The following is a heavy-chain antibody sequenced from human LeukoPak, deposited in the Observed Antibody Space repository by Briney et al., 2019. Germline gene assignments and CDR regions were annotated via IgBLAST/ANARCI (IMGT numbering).Heavy chain of an antibody. Sequence: PGGSLRLSCAASGFTFSSYAMHWVRQAPGKGLEWVAVISYDGSNKYYADSVKGRFTISRDNSKNTLYLQMNSLRGEDTAVYYCARDGAVAGTGGFGHWGQGTLVTVSS. CDR1: GFTFSSYA. V-gene: IGHV3-30-3*01. CDR2: ISYDGSNK. D-gene: IGHD6-19*01. J-gene: IGHJ4*02. CDR3: ARDGAVAGTGGFGH.